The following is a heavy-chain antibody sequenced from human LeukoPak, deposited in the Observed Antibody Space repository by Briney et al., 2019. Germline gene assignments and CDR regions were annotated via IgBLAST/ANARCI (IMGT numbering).Heavy chain of an antibody. Sequence: PGGSLRLSCAASGFTFSSYGMHWVRQAPGKGLEWVAFIWYDGSNKYYADSVKGRFTISRDNSKNTLYLQMNSLRAEDTAVYYCARGKGGGLRYFDWLLPTGAKPPYYFDYWGQGTLVTVSS. CDR3: ARGKGGGLRYFDWLLPTGAKPPYYFDY. V-gene: IGHV3-30*02. D-gene: IGHD3-9*01. J-gene: IGHJ4*02. CDR1: GFTFSSYG. CDR2: IWYDGSNK.